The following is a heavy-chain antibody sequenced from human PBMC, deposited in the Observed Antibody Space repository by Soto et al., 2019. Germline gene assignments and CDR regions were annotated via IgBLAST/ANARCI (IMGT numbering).Heavy chain of an antibody. J-gene: IGHJ4*02. CDR2: NYYSGST. Sequence: QLQLQESGPGLVKPSETLSLTCTVSGGSISSSSYYWGRIRQPPGEGLEWVGSNYYSGSTYYNPPPKRQVTISVDTATNKYPLQLNSATATDTAVYYCDRPEVHSRWSFDYWGQGTLVTVSS. V-gene: IGHV4-39*01. D-gene: IGHD6-13*01. CDR1: GGSISSSSYY. CDR3: DRPEVHSRWSFDY.